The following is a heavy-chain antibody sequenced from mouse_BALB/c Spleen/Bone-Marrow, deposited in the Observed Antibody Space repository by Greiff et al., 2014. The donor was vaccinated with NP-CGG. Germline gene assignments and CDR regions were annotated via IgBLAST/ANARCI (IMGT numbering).Heavy chain of an antibody. V-gene: IGHV1-9*01. CDR2: ILPGSSST. CDR3: ARELGLRLAY. Sequence: VKLMESGAELMKPGASVKISCKATGYTFSSYWIEWVKQRPGHGLEWIGEILPGSSSTNYNEKFKGKATFTADTSSNTAYMQLSSLTSEDSAVYYCARELGLRLAYWGQGTLVTVSA. J-gene: IGHJ3*01. D-gene: IGHD3-1*01. CDR1: GYTFSSYW.